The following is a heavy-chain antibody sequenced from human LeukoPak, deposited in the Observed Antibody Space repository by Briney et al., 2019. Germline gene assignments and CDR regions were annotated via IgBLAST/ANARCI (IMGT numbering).Heavy chain of an antibody. Sequence: PGGSLRVSCAASGFTFSSYWMIWARQAPGKGLEWVASINHNVNVNYYVDSVKGRFTISRDNAKNSLYLQMNSLRAEDTAVYHCARTPGEDIVVVPAANGMDVWGQGTTVTVSS. CDR1: GFTFSSYW. V-gene: IGHV3-7*01. CDR3: ARTPGEDIVVVPAANGMDV. J-gene: IGHJ6*02. CDR2: INHNVNVN. D-gene: IGHD2-2*01.